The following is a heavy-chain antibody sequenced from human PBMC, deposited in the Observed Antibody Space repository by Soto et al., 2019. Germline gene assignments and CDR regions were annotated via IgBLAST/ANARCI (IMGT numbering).Heavy chain of an antibody. CDR3: ARDRITGTTVYDY. D-gene: IGHD1-20*01. CDR1: GYTFTSYG. CDR2: ISAYNGDT. V-gene: IGHV1-18*01. Sequence: CKASGYTFTSYGISWVRQAPGQGLEWMGWISAYNGDTNYAQKLQGRVTMTTDTSTSTAYMELRSLRSDDTAVYYCARDRITGTTVYDYWGQGTLVTVSS. J-gene: IGHJ4*02.